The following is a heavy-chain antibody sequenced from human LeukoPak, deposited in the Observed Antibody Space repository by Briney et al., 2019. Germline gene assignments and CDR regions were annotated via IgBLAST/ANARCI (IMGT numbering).Heavy chain of an antibody. D-gene: IGHD2-15*01. CDR1: GFTFSTYA. V-gene: IGHV3-23*01. CDR2: ISGSGGST. Sequence: GGSLRLSCAASGFTFSTYAMNWVRQAPGKGLEWVSAISGSGGSTYYADSVKGRFTISRDNSKNTLYLQMNSLRAEDTAVYYCAKGLVVVAASFDYWGQGTLVTVSS. J-gene: IGHJ4*02. CDR3: AKGLVVVAASFDY.